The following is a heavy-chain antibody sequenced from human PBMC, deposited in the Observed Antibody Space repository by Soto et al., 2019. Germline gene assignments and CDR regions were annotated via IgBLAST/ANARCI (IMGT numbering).Heavy chain of an antibody. D-gene: IGHD2-2*02. V-gene: IGHV1-18*01. CDR3: AGGRRHSIPPLAN. Sequence: ASVKVSCKASGYTLTSYEISWVRQAPGQGLEWMGWISAYNGNTNYAQKLQGRVTMTTDTSTSAAYMALRSLRSDPTPAYYCAGGRRHSIPPLANWGQGALDKVSS. CDR1: GYTLTSYE. CDR2: ISAYNGNT. J-gene: IGHJ4*02.